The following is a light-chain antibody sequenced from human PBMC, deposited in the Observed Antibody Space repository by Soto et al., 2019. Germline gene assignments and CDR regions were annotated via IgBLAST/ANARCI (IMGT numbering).Light chain of an antibody. V-gene: IGKV3-11*01. CDR3: QQYNNWPRV. CDR2: DAS. J-gene: IGKJ2*01. CDR1: QSVSSY. Sequence: EIVLTQSPATLSLSPGERATLSCRASQSVSSYLAWYQQKPGQAPRLLIYDASNRATGIPARFSGSGSGTDFTLTISSLEPEDFAVYYCQQYNNWPRVFGQGTKLEIK.